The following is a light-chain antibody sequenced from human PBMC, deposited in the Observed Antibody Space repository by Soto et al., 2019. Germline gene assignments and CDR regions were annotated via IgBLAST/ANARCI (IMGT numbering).Light chain of an antibody. CDR2: DAS. J-gene: IGKJ4*01. CDR3: QQYEDLPLT. Sequence: DIQMTQSPSSLSASVGDRVTITCQARQDISNYLNWYQQKPGKAPKLLIFDASNVETGIPSRFSGSGSGTHVTFTIHSLQAEDIATYYCQQYEDLPLTFGGGTKVEI. CDR1: QDISNY. V-gene: IGKV1-33*01.